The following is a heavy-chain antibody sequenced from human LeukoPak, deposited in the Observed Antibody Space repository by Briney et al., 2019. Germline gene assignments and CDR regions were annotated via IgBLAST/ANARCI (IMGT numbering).Heavy chain of an antibody. V-gene: IGHV1-46*01. J-gene: IGHJ1*01. CDR2: INPSGGST. Sequence: ASVKVSCKASGYTFINYYMHWVRQAPGQGLEWMGIINPSGGSTSYAQKFQGRVTMTRDTSTSTVYMELSSLRSEDTAVYYCAWDESTSILWWWGQGTLVTVSS. CDR1: GYTFINYY. CDR3: AWDESTSILWW. D-gene: IGHD2-21*01.